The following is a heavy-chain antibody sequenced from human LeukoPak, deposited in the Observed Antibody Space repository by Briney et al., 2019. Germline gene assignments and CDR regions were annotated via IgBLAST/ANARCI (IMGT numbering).Heavy chain of an antibody. D-gene: IGHD3-9*01. CDR1: GYTLTELS. J-gene: IGHJ4*02. CDR3: ARVRNYDILTGYPPDFDY. V-gene: IGHV1-24*01. CDR2: FDPEDGET. Sequence: ASVKVSCKVSGYTLTELSMHWVRQAPGKGLEWMGGFDPEDGETIYAQKFQGRVTMTEDTSTDTAYMELSSLRSEDTAVYYCARVRNYDILTGYPPDFDYWGQGTLVTVSS.